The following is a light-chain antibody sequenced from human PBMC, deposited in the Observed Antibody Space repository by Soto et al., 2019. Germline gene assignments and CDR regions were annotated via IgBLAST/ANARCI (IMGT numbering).Light chain of an antibody. J-gene: IGKJ3*01. CDR3: QQYTSWPFT. Sequence: EIVMTQSPATLSVSPGERATLSCRASQSISSNLAWYQQKPGQAPRLLIYGESTRATGIAARFSGSGSGTEFTLTISSLQSEDFAGYYCQQYTSWPFTFGPGTRVDTK. V-gene: IGKV3-15*01. CDR1: QSISSN. CDR2: GES.